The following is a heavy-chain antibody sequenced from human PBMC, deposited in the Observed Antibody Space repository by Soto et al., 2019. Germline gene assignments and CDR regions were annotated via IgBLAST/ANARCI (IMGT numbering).Heavy chain of an antibody. CDR3: ARSYDDAWIAYSTGPDY. J-gene: IGHJ4*02. D-gene: IGHD3-3*01. CDR2: IRVYNGHT. Sequence: QVELVQSGGEVKKPGASVKVSCKASGYSFTSYVITWVRQAPGEGLEWMGWIRVYNGHTTYSQKFQDRVIMTTDTSASRAYRELRSLTSDDTAVYYCARSYDDAWIAYSTGPDYRGQGTLVTVSS. CDR1: GYSFTSYV. V-gene: IGHV1-18*01.